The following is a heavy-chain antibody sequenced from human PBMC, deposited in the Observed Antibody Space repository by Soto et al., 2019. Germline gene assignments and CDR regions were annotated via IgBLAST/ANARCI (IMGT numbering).Heavy chain of an antibody. CDR1: GGSFSGYY. CDR3: ARGQWEDYVY. Sequence: SETLSLTCAVYGGSFSGYYWSWIRQPPGKGLEWIGEINHSGSTNYNPSLKSRVTISVDTSKNQFSLKLSSVTAADTAVYYCARGQWEDYVYWGQGTLVTVSS. J-gene: IGHJ4*02. D-gene: IGHD1-26*01. V-gene: IGHV4-34*01. CDR2: INHSGST.